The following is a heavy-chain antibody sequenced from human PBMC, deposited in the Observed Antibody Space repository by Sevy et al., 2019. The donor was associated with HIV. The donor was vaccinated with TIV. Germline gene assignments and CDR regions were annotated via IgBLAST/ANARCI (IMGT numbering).Heavy chain of an antibody. CDR3: ARAVEDYSDSSAWDWYFDL. V-gene: IGHV3-66*01. CDR2: IFSGGNT. D-gene: IGHD3-22*01. J-gene: IGHJ2*01. Sequence: GGSLRLSCAASGFTVSGNYMSWVRQAPGKGLEWVSGIFSGGNTHFADSVKGRFTISSDNSKNTLSLQMNSLSAEDTADYYGARAVEDYSDSSAWDWYFDLWGRGTLVTVSS. CDR1: GFTVSGNY.